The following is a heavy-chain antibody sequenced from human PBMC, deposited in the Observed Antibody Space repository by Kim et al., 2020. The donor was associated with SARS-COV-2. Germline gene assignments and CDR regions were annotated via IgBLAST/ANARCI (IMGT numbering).Heavy chain of an antibody. V-gene: IGHV3-11*05. CDR1: GFTFSDYY. J-gene: IGHJ2*01. CDR2: ISASGSFT. Sequence: GGSLRLSCAASGFTFSDYYISWIRQAPGKGLEWVSYISASGSFTNYADSVKGRFTISRDNAKRSLYLQMNSLRADDTAVYYCARVFYEGLTIRYYFDLWGRGTLVTVSS. D-gene: IGHD3-22*01. CDR3: ARVFYEGLTIRYYFDL.